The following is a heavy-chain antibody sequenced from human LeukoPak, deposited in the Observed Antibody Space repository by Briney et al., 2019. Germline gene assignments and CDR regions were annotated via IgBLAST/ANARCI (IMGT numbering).Heavy chain of an antibody. V-gene: IGHV3-30*03. D-gene: IGHD3-22*01. Sequence: GGSLRLSCAASGFPFSSYGMHWVRQAPGKGLEWVAVISYDGSRKYYADSVKGRFSISRDNSKNTLYLQMNNLRSDDTAIYYCARLYEFTMLAVALDYWGQGTLVTVSS. CDR2: ISYDGSRK. J-gene: IGHJ4*02. CDR3: ARLYEFTMLAVALDY. CDR1: GFPFSSYG.